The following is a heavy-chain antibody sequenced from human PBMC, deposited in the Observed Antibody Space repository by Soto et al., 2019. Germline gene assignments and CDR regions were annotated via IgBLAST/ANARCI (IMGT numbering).Heavy chain of an antibody. CDR2: IIPIFGTA. CDR1: GGTFSSYA. V-gene: IGHV1-69*06. Sequence: SVKVSCKASGGTFSSYAISWVRQAPGQGLEWMGGIIPIFGTANYAQKLQGRVTITADKSTSTAYMELSSLRSEDTAVYYCARGGGGGSRSYYFDYWGQGTLVTVSS. CDR3: ARGGGGGSRSYYFDY. D-gene: IGHD2-15*01. J-gene: IGHJ4*02.